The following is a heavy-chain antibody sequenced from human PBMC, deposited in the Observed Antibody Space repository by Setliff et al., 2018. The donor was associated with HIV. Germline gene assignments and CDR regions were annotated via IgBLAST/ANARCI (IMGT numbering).Heavy chain of an antibody. J-gene: IGHJ5*02. CDR2: INPSGGST. V-gene: IGHV1-46*01. CDR3: ARDGLSSRWYRWFDP. CDR1: GYTFTSYY. D-gene: IGHD6-13*01. Sequence: GASVKVSCKASGYTFTSYYMHWVRQAPGQGLEWMGIINPSGGSTSHAQKFQGRVTITADESTSTAYMELSSLRSEDTAVYYCARDGLSSRWYRWFDPWGQGTLVTVSS.